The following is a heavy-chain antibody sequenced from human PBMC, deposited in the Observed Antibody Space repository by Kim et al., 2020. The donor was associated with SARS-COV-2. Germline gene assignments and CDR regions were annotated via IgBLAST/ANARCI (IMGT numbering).Heavy chain of an antibody. CDR3: ARGRSWETFDY. J-gene: IGHJ4*02. Sequence: THYNPSLKSRFPISVEPSKNQFSLKLSSVTAADTAVYYCARGRSWETFDYWGQGTLVTVSS. V-gene: IGHV4-34*01. D-gene: IGHD6-13*01. CDR2: T.